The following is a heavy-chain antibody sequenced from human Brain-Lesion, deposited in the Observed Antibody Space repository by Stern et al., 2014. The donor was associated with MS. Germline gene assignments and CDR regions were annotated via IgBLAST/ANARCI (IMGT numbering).Heavy chain of an antibody. J-gene: IGHJ4*02. CDR2: IYSSGST. D-gene: IGHD4-17*01. CDR1: GGSINTNNYY. Sequence: QVQLQESGPGLVKPSETLSLTCTVSGGSINTNNYYWGWIRQPPGKGLEWIGNIYSSGSTFYSPSLKSRVTISVDTSKTQFSLKLSSVTAADTAVYYCARTGDDFGDYSLSYWGQGTLVTVSS. V-gene: IGHV4-39*01. CDR3: ARTGDDFGDYSLSY.